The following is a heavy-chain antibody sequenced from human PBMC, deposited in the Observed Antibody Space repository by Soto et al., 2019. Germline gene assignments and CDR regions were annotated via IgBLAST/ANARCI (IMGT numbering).Heavy chain of an antibody. CDR1: GGSISSGGYY. V-gene: IGHV4-31*03. Sequence: SETLSLTCTVSGGSISSGGYYWSWIRQHPGKGLEWIGYIYYSGSTYYNPSLKSRVTISVDTSKNQFSLKLSSVTAADTAVYYCARALDYGDCWFDPWGQGTLVTVSS. CDR3: ARALDYGDCWFDP. J-gene: IGHJ5*02. CDR2: IYYSGST. D-gene: IGHD4-17*01.